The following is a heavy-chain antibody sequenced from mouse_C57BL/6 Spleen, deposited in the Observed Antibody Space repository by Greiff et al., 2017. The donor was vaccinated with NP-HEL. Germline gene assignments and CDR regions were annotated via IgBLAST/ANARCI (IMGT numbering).Heavy chain of an antibody. Sequence: EVKLMESGGFFVQPGGSLKLSCAASGFTFSDYYMYWVRQTPEKRLEWVAYTLHGGGSTYYPDAVKGRFTISRDNAKNTLYLQMSRLKSEDTAMYYCARRRADGFFDYWGQGTTLTVSS. CDR1: GFTFSDYY. CDR2: TLHGGGST. J-gene: IGHJ2*01. V-gene: IGHV5-12*01. CDR3: ARRRADGFFDY. D-gene: IGHD2-3*01.